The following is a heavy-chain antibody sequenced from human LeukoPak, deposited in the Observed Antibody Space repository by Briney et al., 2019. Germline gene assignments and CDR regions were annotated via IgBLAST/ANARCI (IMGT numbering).Heavy chain of an antibody. CDR1: GGSFSGYY. CDR3: ARVSRGKGLHY. J-gene: IGHJ4*02. Sequence: SETLSLTCAVYGGSFSGYYWSWIRQPPGKGLEWIGEINHSGSTNYNPSLKSRVTISVDTSKNQFSLKLSSVTAADTAVYYCARVSRGKGLHYWGQGTLVTVSS. CDR2: INHSGST. V-gene: IGHV4-34*01. D-gene: IGHD3-16*01.